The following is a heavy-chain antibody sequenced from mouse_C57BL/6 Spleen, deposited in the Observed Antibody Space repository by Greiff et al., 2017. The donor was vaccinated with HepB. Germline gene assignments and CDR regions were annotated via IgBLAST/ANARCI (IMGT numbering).Heavy chain of an antibody. CDR2: INPNNGGT. V-gene: IGHV1-26*01. CDR3: ARSPPYDGYYGGDY. D-gene: IGHD2-3*01. J-gene: IGHJ2*01. CDR1: GYTFTDYY. Sequence: EVQLQQSGPELVKPGASVKISCKASGYTFTDYYMNWVKQSHGKSLEWIGDINPNNGGTSYNQKFKGKATLTVDKSSSTAYMELRSLTSEDSAVYYCARSPPYDGYYGGDYWGQGTTLTVSS.